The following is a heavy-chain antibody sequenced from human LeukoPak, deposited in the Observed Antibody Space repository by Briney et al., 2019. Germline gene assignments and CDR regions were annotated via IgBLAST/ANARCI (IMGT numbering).Heavy chain of an antibody. CDR2: IIPIFGTA. Sequence: ASVKVSCKASGGTFSSYAISWVRQAPGQGLEWMGGIIPIFGTANYAQEFQGRVTITADESTSTAYMELSSLRSEDTAVYYCAATMGTTPFDYWGQGTLVTVSS. V-gene: IGHV1-69*13. CDR1: GGTFSSYA. CDR3: AATMGTTPFDY. D-gene: IGHD5-24*01. J-gene: IGHJ4*02.